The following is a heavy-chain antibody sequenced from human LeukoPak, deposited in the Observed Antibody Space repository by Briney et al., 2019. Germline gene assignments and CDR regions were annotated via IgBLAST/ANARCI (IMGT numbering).Heavy chain of an antibody. V-gene: IGHV3-7*01. CDR2: IKQDGSEK. CDR3: ARSGITAAGTSMRAFDI. Sequence: GGSLRLSCAASGVTFSSYWLSWVRQAPGKGLEWVANIKQDGSEKYYVDSVKGRFTISRDNAKNSLYLQMNSLRAEDTAVYYCARSGITAAGTSMRAFDIWGQGTMVTVSS. CDR1: GVTFSSYW. J-gene: IGHJ3*02. D-gene: IGHD6-13*01.